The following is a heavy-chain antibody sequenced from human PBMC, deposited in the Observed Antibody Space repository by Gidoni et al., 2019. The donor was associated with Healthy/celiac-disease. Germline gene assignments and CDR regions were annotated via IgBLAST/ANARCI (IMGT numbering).Heavy chain of an antibody. CDR2: ISYDGSNK. Sequence: QVQLAESGGGVVQPGRSLSLPCPASAFPFTSSALPWVRQAPGKGLEWVAVISYDGSNKYYADSVKGRFTISRDNSKNTLYLQMNSLRTEDTAVYYCARDGSHYCSSTSCYGSFDPWGQGTLVTVSS. D-gene: IGHD2-2*01. J-gene: IGHJ5*02. V-gene: IGHV3-30*04. CDR3: ARDGSHYCSSTSCYGSFDP. CDR1: AFPFTSSA.